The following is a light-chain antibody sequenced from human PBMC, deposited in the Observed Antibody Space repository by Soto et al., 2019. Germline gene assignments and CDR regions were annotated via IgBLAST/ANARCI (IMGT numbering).Light chain of an antibody. CDR3: QQYNSYLYT. J-gene: IGKJ2*01. CDR2: KAS. Sequence: DIQMTQSPSTLSASVGDRVTITCRASQSISSWLAWYQQKPGKAPKPLIYKASSLESGVPSRFSGSGSGTEFTLTISSLQPDDFATYYCQQYNSYLYTFGQGTKVDIK. CDR1: QSISSW. V-gene: IGKV1-5*03.